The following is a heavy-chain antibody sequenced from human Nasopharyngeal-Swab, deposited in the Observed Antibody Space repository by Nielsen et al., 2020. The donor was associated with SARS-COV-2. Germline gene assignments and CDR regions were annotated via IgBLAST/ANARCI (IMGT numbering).Heavy chain of an antibody. CDR2: IYYSGSN. V-gene: IGHV4-39*01. J-gene: IGHJ4*02. CDR1: GGSFSSSSYY. D-gene: IGHD3-22*01. CDR3: ARLGVHDSSGLHQVDY. Sequence: SETLSLTCTVSGGSFSSSSYYWGWIRQPPGKGLEWIGSIYYSGSNYYNPSLKRRTTISVDTSKNQFSLKLSSVTAADTAVYYCARLGVHDSSGLHQVDYWGQGTLVTVSS.